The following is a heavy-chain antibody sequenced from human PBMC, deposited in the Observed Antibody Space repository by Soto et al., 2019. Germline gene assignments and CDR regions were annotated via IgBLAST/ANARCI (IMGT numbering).Heavy chain of an antibody. V-gene: IGHV3-30-3*01. J-gene: IGHJ6*02. D-gene: IGHD1-1*01. CDR2: ISYDGTNK. Sequence: QVQLVESGGGVVQPGRSLRLSCAPSGFTFNTYGIHWVRQAPGKGLEWVAVISYDGTNKYYADFVEGRFTISRDNSKNTVYLQMIRLRAEYTAVYHCARGMGYNYGWNHFYYGIDVWGQGTTVTVSS. CDR1: GFTFNTYG. CDR3: ARGMGYNYGWNHFYYGIDV.